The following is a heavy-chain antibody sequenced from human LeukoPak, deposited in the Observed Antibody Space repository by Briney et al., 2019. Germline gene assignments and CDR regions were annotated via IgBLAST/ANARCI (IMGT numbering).Heavy chain of an antibody. CDR3: ARGDPHADL. V-gene: IGHV3-48*03. Sequence: GGSLRLSCAASGLDLSTYEMNWVRQAPGKGLEWIADITISGHTKNYADSVKGRFTISRDNARTSLYLQMNSLRVEDTGVYYCARGDPHADLWGQGTLVTVSS. CDR2: ITISGHTK. J-gene: IGHJ5*02. CDR1: GLDLSTYE.